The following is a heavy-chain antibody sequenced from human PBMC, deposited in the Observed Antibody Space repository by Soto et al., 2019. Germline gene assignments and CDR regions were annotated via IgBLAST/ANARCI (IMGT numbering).Heavy chain of an antibody. CDR3: ARGGSSDSSGYDAFDI. V-gene: IGHV4-59*01. D-gene: IGHD3-22*01. Sequence: QVQLQESGPGLVKPSETLSLTCTVSGGSISSYYWSWIRQPPGKGLEWIGYIYYSGSTNYNPSLTIRVTTSVDTSKNQCSLKLSSVTAADTAVYYCARGGSSDSSGYDAFDIWGQGTMVTVSS. CDR2: IYYSGST. CDR1: GGSISSYY. J-gene: IGHJ3*02.